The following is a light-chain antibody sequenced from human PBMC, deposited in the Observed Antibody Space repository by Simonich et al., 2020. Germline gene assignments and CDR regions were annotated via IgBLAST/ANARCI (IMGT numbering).Light chain of an antibody. V-gene: IGKV3-15*01. Sequence: EIVMTQSPATLSFSPGERATLSYRTSQSVISNLAWYQQKPGQAPSLIIYGAYTRATGIPARFSGRGSGTEFTLNISSMQSEDFAVYYCQQYNNWSWTFGQGTKVEIK. J-gene: IGKJ1*01. CDR2: GAY. CDR1: QSVISN. CDR3: QQYNNWSWT.